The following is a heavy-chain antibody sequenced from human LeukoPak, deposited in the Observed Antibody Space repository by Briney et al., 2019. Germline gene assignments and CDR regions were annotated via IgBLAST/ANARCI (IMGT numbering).Heavy chain of an antibody. V-gene: IGHV3-23*01. CDR3: SKGGDIVVVPAAISGIFDY. Sequence: GGSLRLSCAASGFTFSSYAMSWVRQAPGKGLEWVSAISGSGGSTYYADSVKGRFTISRDNSKNTLYLQMNSLRAEDTAVYYCSKGGDIVVVPAAISGIFDYWGQGTLVTVSS. CDR2: ISGSGGST. CDR1: GFTFSSYA. D-gene: IGHD2-2*02. J-gene: IGHJ4*02.